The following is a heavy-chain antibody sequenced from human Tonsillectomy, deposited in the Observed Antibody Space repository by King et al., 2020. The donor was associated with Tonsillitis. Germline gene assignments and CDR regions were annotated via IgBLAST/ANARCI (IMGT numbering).Heavy chain of an antibody. CDR1: GYTFSTYG. V-gene: IGHV1-18*04. Sequence: QLVQSGAEVKKPGASVKVSCKASGYTFSTYGISWVRQAPGQGLEWMGWIGANNGNTNYAQNFQDRVTMTTDTSTNTAYMELRSLRSDDTAVYYCARGGWGSGKSDYWGQGTLVTVSS. CDR3: ARGGWGSGKSDY. J-gene: IGHJ4*02. CDR2: IGANNGNT. D-gene: IGHD3-10*01.